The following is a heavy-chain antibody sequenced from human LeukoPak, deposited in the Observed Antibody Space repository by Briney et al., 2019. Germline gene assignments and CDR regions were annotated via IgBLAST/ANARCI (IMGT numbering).Heavy chain of an antibody. Sequence: GGSLRLSCAASGFTVSSNYMSWVRQAPGKGLEWVSAISGSGGSTYYADSVKGRFTISRDNSKNTLYLQMNSLRAEDTAVYYCAKEWGPLHGSYYVWGQGTLVTVSS. CDR1: GFTVSSNY. CDR3: AKEWGPLHGSYYV. J-gene: IGHJ4*02. CDR2: ISGSGGST. V-gene: IGHV3-23*01. D-gene: IGHD1-26*01.